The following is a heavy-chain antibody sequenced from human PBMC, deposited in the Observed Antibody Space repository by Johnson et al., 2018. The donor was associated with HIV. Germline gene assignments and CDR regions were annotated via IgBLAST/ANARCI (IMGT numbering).Heavy chain of an antibody. D-gene: IGHD3-10*01. Sequence: VQLVESGGGLVQPGGSLRLSCAASGFTCSDHFMDWVRQAPGKGLEWVGRIRNKPSSYSTEYAASVKGRFTVSRDDSKNSVYLQMSSLKPEDTAVYYCTRDCDGVGVSWGQGTMVTVSS. J-gene: IGHJ3*01. CDR3: TRDCDGVGVS. CDR2: IRNKPSSYST. CDR1: GFTCSDHF. V-gene: IGHV3-72*01.